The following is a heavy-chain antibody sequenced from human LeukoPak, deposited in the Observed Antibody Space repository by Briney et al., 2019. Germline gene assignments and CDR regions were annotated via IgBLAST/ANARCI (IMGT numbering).Heavy chain of an antibody. CDR1: GGTFTSYA. J-gene: IGHJ4*02. D-gene: IGHD3-22*01. CDR2: IIPIFGSA. Sequence: GASVKVSCKASGGTFTSYAISWVRQAPGQGLEWMGGIIPIFGSANYAQKFQDRVTITADKSTITAYMELRSLRSDDTAVYCCARVSYYDRFDYWGQGTLVTVSS. CDR3: ARVSYYDRFDY. V-gene: IGHV1-69*06.